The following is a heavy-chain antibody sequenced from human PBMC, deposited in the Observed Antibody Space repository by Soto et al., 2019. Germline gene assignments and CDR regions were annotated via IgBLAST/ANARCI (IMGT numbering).Heavy chain of an antibody. CDR1: GYTFTGYY. D-gene: IGHD3-10*01. CDR2: INPNSGGT. CDR3: ARDSAYYYGSGSYPYGMDV. V-gene: IGHV1-2*04. J-gene: IGHJ6*02. Sequence: GASVKVSCKASGYTFTGYYMHWVRQAPGQGLEWMGWINPNSGGTNYAQKFQGWVTMTRDTSISTAYMELSRLRSDDTAVYYCARDSAYYYGSGSYPYGMDVWGQGTTVTFSS.